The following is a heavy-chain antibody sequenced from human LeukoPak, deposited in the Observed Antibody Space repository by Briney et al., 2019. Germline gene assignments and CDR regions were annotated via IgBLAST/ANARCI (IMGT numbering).Heavy chain of an antibody. J-gene: IGHJ5*02. Sequence: PSETLSLTCAVYGGSFRGYYWSWIRQPPGKGLEWIGEINHSGSTNYNPSLKSRVTISVDTSKNQFSLKLSSVTAADTAVYYCARDHAPGNWFDPWGQGTLVTVSS. V-gene: IGHV4-34*01. CDR1: GGSFRGYY. D-gene: IGHD3-10*01. CDR3: ARDHAPGNWFDP. CDR2: INHSGST.